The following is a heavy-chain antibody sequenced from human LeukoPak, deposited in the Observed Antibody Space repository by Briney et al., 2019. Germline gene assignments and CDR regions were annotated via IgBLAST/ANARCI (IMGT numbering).Heavy chain of an antibody. CDR3: AKDLSSGHFDY. Sequence: GGSLRLSCAAPGFTFSFYAMSWVRQAPGKGLEWVSAISGSGGRTYYADSVKGRFTISRDNSKNTLYLQMNSLRAEDTAVYYCAKDLSSGHFDYWGQGTLVTVSS. CDR2: ISGSGGRT. V-gene: IGHV3-23*01. J-gene: IGHJ4*02. D-gene: IGHD3-22*01. CDR1: GFTFSFYA.